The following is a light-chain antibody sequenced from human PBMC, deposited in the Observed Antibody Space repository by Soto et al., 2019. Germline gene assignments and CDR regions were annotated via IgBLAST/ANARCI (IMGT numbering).Light chain of an antibody. CDR2: GAS. Sequence: EIVLTQSPGTLSLSPGERATLSCRASQSISSPYLAWYQQKPGQAPRLLIDGASSRATGVPDRFSGSGSGTDFTLTIGRLEPEDFAVYYCQQYDSWTFGQGTKVDIK. V-gene: IGKV3-20*01. CDR1: QSISSPY. CDR3: QQYDSWT. J-gene: IGKJ1*01.